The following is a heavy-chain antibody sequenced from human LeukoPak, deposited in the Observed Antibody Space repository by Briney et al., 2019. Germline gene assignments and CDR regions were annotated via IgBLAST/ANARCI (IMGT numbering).Heavy chain of an antibody. CDR3: AREGAEAGTTGAWFDP. Sequence: ASVKVSCTASGYTFTSYYMHWVRQAPGQGLEWMGIINPSGGSTSYAQKFQGRVTMTRDTSTSTVYMELSSLRSEDTAVYYCAREGAEAGTTGAWFDPWGQGTLVTVSS. CDR2: INPSGGST. J-gene: IGHJ5*02. D-gene: IGHD1-7*01. CDR1: GYTFTSYY. V-gene: IGHV1-46*01.